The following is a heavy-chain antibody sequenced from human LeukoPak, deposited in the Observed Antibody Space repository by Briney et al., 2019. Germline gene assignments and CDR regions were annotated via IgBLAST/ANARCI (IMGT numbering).Heavy chain of an antibody. J-gene: IGHJ1*01. CDR2: IYSGGST. CDR1: GFTVSSNY. D-gene: IGHD4-17*01. CDR3: ARDLALSNYGEH. Sequence: PGGSLRLSCAASGFTVSSNYMSWVRQAPGKGLEWFSVIYSGGSTYYADSVKGRFTISRDNSKNTLYLQMNSLRAEDTAVYYCARDLALSNYGEHWGQGTLVTVSS. V-gene: IGHV3-66*01.